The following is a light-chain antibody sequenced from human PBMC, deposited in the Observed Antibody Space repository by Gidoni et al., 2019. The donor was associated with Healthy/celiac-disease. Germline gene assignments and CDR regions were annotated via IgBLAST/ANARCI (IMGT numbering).Light chain of an antibody. J-gene: IGLJ1*01. V-gene: IGLV2-14*03. CDR1: SSDVGGYNY. Sequence: QFALTPPAPVSGSPGQSNTISCTGTSSDVGGYNYVSWYQQHPGKAPKLMIYDVSNRPSGVSNRFSGSKSGNTASLTISGLQAEDEADYYCSSYTSSSTHNYVFGTGTKVTVL. CDR3: SSYTSSSTHNYV. CDR2: DVS.